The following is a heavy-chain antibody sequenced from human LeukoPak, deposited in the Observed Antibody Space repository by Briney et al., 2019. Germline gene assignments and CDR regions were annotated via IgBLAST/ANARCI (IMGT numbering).Heavy chain of an antibody. D-gene: IGHD3-10*01. V-gene: IGHV1-18*01. CDR1: GGTFSSYA. CDR3: ARADRTYYYGSGSYLY. CDR2: ISAYNGNT. J-gene: IGHJ4*02. Sequence: ASVKVSCKASGGTFSSYAISWVRQAPGQGLEWVGWISAYNGNTNYAQKLQGRVTMTTDTSTSTAYMELRSLRSDDTAVYYCARADRTYYYGSGSYLYWGQGTLVTVSS.